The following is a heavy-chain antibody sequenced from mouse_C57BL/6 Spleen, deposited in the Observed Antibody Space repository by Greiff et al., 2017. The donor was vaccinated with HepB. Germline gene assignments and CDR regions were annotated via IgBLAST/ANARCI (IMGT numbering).Heavy chain of an antibody. J-gene: IGHJ4*01. D-gene: IGHD6-1*01. V-gene: IGHV5-17*01. CDR1: GFTFSDYG. Sequence: EVKVVESGGGLVKPGGSLKLSCAASGFTFSDYGMHWVRQAPEKGLEWVAYISSGSSTTSYADTVKGRATISRDNATNTLFLQMTSLKSEDTAMYYYARTSVRAMDYWGQGTSVTVSS. CDR2: ISSGSSTT. CDR3: ARTSVRAMDY.